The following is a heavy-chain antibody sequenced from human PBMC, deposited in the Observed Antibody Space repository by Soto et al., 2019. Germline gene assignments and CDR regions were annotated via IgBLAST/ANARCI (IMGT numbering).Heavy chain of an antibody. J-gene: IGHJ6*03. D-gene: IGHD1-26*01. CDR1: GYTFTSYG. V-gene: IGHV1-18*01. CDR3: ARDPPRGFNLLDYYYYYMDV. CDR2: ISAYNGNT. Sequence: ASVKVSCKASGYTFTSYGISWVRQAPGQGLEWMGWISAYNGNTNYAQKLQGRVTMTTDTSTSTAYMELRSLRSDDTAVYYCARDPPRGFNLLDYYYYYMDVRAKRTTVTVSS.